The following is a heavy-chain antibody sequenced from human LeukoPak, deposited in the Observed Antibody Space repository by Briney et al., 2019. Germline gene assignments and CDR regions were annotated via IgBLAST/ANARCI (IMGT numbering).Heavy chain of an antibody. CDR1: GESLSGGY. Sequence: SETLSRTSAVYGESLSGGYWSWIRQPPGQGLEWSREVDHYGSSYTKPSLKSRVTISVDTSKNQFSLRLYSVTAADTAVYYCARGLRKLPIFGYWGQGSLATVSS. D-gene: IGHD4-23*01. V-gene: IGHV4-34*01. CDR2: VDHYGSS. J-gene: IGHJ4*02. CDR3: ARGLRKLPIFGY.